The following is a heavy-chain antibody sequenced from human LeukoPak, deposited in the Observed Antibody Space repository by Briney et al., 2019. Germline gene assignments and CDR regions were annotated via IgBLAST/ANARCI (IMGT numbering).Heavy chain of an antibody. D-gene: IGHD4-17*01. J-gene: IGHJ3*02. CDR1: GYTFTSYD. CDR2: MNPNSGNK. V-gene: IGHV1-8*01. Sequence: ASVKVSCKASGYTFTSYDINWVRQAPGQGLEWMGCMNPNSGNKGYAQKFQGRVTMTRNTSISTAYMELSSLRSEDTAVYYCASSDDYGSNEDAFDIWGQGTMVTVSS. CDR3: ASSDDYGSNEDAFDI.